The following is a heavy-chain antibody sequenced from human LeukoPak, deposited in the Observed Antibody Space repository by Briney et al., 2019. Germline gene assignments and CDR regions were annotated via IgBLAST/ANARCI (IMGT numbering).Heavy chain of an antibody. CDR1: GFTFSIYG. V-gene: IGHV3-33*01. D-gene: IGHD6-19*01. CDR3: ARDLRQWLVAVYYYYYGMDV. CDR2: IWYDGSNK. J-gene: IGHJ6*02. Sequence: GGSLSLFCAASGFTFSIYGMHWVRQAPGKGLEWVADIWYDGSNKYYADSVKGRFTISRDNSKNTLYLQMNSLRAEDTAVYYCARDLRQWLVAVYYYYYGMDVWGQGTTVTVSS.